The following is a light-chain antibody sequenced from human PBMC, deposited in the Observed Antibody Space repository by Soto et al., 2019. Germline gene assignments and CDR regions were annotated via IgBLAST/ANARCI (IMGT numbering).Light chain of an antibody. J-gene: IGKJ4*02. Sequence: DIQMTQSPSSLSASVGDRVTITCQASQDIRRYLNWYQQKPGKAPKLLVYDASHLETGVPSRFSRRGSAADAPSTSSSLQPEDLASYCGQPYDYLLLTFGGGTKVEIK. CDR2: DAS. CDR1: QDIRRY. CDR3: QPYDYLLLT. V-gene: IGKV1-33*01.